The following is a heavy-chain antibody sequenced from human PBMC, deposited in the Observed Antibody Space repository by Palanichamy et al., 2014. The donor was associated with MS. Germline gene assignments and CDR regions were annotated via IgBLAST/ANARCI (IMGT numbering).Heavy chain of an antibody. J-gene: IGHJ4*02. CDR1: GYRFTSYW. CDR2: IHPGDSES. V-gene: IGHV5-51*03. D-gene: IGHD6-19*01. Sequence: EVQLVQSGAEVKKPGESLKISCEGSGYRFTSYWIGWVRQMPGKGLEWMGIIHPGDSESRYSPSFQGQVTISADKSINTAYLQWSTLKAPDTAMYYCARKPRFSSGWYFDFWGQGTLVTVSS. CDR3: ARKPRFSSGWYFDF.